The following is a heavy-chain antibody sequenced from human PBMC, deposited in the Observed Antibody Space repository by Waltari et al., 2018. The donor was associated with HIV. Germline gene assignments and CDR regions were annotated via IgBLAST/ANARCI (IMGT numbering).Heavy chain of an antibody. CDR2: INAGNGNT. CDR1: GYTFTSYA. Sequence: QVQLVQSGAEVKKPGASVKVSCKASGYTFTSYALHLVGQAPGQRLEWMGWINAGNGNTKYSQKFQGRVTITRDTSASTAYMELSSLRSEDTAVYYCARDHCSSTSCYTFDYWGQGTLVTVSS. V-gene: IGHV1-3*01. J-gene: IGHJ4*02. CDR3: ARDHCSSTSCYTFDY. D-gene: IGHD2-2*02.